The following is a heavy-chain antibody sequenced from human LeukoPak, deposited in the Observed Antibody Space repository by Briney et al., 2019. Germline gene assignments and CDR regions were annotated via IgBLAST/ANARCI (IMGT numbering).Heavy chain of an antibody. CDR1: GYTFTGYY. V-gene: IGHV1-2*02. Sequence: ASVKVSCKASGYTFTGYYMHWVRQAPGQGLEWMGWINPNSGGTNYAQKFQGRVTMTRDTSISTAYMELRSLRSDDTAVYYCARGYYGSGSPNFDYWGQGTLVTASS. D-gene: IGHD3-10*01. CDR2: INPNSGGT. CDR3: ARGYYGSGSPNFDY. J-gene: IGHJ4*02.